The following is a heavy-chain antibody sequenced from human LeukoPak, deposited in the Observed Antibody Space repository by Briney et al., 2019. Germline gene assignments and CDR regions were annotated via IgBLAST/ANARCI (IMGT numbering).Heavy chain of an antibody. Sequence: SETLSLTCTVSGGSISSGDYYWSWIRQPPGKGLEWIGEINHSGSTNYNPSLKSRVTISVDTSKNQFSLKLSSVTAADTAVYYCAREKPRGWFDPWGQGTLVTVSS. CDR3: AREKPRGWFDP. J-gene: IGHJ5*02. V-gene: IGHV4-39*07. CDR1: GGSISSGDYY. CDR2: INHSGST.